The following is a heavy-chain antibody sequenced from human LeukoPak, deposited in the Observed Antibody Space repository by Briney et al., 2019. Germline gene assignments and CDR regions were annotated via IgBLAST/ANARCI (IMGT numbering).Heavy chain of an antibody. CDR2: IYSGGST. V-gene: IGHV3-53*01. CDR1: GFSVSSNY. D-gene: IGHD3-16*01. Sequence: GGSLRLSCAASGFSVSSNYMSWVRQAPGKGLEWVSVIYSGGSTYYADSVKGRFTISRDNSKNTLYLQMNSLRAEDTAVYYCARARGGDYVDYWGQGTLVTVSS. J-gene: IGHJ4*02. CDR3: ARARGGDYVDY.